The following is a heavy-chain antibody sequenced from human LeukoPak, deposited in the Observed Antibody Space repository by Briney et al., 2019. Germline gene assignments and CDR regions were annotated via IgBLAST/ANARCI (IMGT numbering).Heavy chain of an antibody. D-gene: IGHD3-22*01. CDR3: AREPYYYDSSGYSVDY. Sequence: GGSLRLSCAASGFTFSSYGMHWVRQAPGKGLEWVSYISSSGSIIYYADSVKDRFTISRDNAKNSLYLQMNSLRAEDTAVYYCAREPYYYDSSGYSVDYWGQGTLVTVSS. CDR2: ISSSGSII. V-gene: IGHV3-48*04. J-gene: IGHJ4*02. CDR1: GFTFSSYG.